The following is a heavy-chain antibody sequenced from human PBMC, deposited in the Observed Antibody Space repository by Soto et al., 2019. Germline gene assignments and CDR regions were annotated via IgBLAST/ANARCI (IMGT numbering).Heavy chain of an antibody. CDR2: TYYRSQWCD. D-gene: IGHD5-12*01. J-gene: IGHJ4*02. CDR3: GRGGLKDGYNGYFDY. CDR1: GDSVSINSAA. Sequence: SQTLSLTCAISGDSVSINSAAWNWIRQSPSTGLEWLGRTYYRSQWCDDYAVSVKSRITINQDTSENQFSLHLKSVTAEDRAVYYGGRGGLKDGYNGYFDYWGQGTLVPVSS. V-gene: IGHV6-1*01.